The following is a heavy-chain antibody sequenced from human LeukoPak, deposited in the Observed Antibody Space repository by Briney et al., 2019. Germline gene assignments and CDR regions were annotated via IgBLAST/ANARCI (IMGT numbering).Heavy chain of an antibody. CDR2: IWYDGGNK. Sequence: GGSLRLSCAASGFTFSSYGMHWVRQAPGKGLEWLAVIWYDGGNKYYADSVKGRFTISRDNSKNTLYLQMNSLRAEDTAAYYCTAGSGSYRIDYWGQGTLVIVSS. D-gene: IGHD3-10*01. CDR1: GFTFSSYG. CDR3: TAGSGSYRIDY. J-gene: IGHJ4*02. V-gene: IGHV3-33*01.